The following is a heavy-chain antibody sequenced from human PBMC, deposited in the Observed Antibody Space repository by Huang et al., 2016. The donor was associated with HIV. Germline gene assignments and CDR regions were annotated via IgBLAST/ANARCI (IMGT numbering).Heavy chain of an antibody. D-gene: IGHD6-19*01. CDR2: IKSKTDGGTT. V-gene: IGHV3-15*01. CDR3: TTDWIEFDWVAVAGYFDY. CDR1: GLTFSNAW. J-gene: IGHJ4*02. Sequence: EVQLVESGGGLVKPGGSLRLSCAASGLTFSNAWMSWVRQVPGKGLEWVVRIKSKTDGGTTDDAAPWKGRFTISRDDSKNTLYLQMNSLKTEDTAVYYCTTDWIEFDWVAVAGYFDYWGQGTLVTVSS.